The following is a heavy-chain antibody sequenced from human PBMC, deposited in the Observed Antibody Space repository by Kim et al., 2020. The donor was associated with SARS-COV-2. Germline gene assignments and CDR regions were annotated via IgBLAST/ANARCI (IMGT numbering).Heavy chain of an antibody. Sequence: ASVKVSCKASGYTFTGYYMHWVRQAPGQGLEWMGRINPNSGGTNYAQKFQGRVTMTRDTSISTAYMELSRLRSDDTAVFYCARRRRVDSGYYFDYWGQGTLLTVSS. V-gene: IGHV1-2*06. D-gene: IGHD6-25*01. CDR1: GYTFTGYY. J-gene: IGHJ4*02. CDR3: ARRRRVDSGYYFDY. CDR2: INPNSGGT.